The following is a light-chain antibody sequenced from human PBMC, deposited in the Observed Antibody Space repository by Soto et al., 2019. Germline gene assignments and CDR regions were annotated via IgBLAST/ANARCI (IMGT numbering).Light chain of an antibody. CDR2: GAS. Sequence: EIVLTQSPGTLSLSPGERATLSCRASQSASSSYLAWYQQKPGQAPRPLIYGASSRAIGIPDRFSGSGSGTDFTLTISRLEPEDFAVYYSQQYGSSPWTFGQGTKVDIK. CDR3: QQYGSSPWT. CDR1: QSASSSY. V-gene: IGKV3-20*01. J-gene: IGKJ1*01.